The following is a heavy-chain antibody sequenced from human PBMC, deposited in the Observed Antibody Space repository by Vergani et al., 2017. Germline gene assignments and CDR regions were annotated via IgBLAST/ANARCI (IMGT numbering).Heavy chain of an antibody. J-gene: IGHJ3*02. Sequence: QVQLQESGPGLVKPSQTLSLTCTVSGGSISSGSYYWSWIRQPAGKGLEWIGRIYTSGSTNYNPSLKSRVTISGDTSKNQFSLKLSSVTAADTAVYYCARGGIMITFGGVTDAFDIWGQGTMVTVSS. CDR1: GGSISSGSYY. D-gene: IGHD3-16*01. V-gene: IGHV4-61*02. CDR2: IYTSGST. CDR3: ARGGIMITFGGVTDAFDI.